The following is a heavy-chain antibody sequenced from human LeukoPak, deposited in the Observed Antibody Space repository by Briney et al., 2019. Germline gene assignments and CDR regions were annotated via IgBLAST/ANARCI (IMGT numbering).Heavy chain of an antibody. CDR1: GGSISSYY. Sequence: SGTLSLTCTVSGGSISSYYWSWIRQPPGKGLEYIGYIYYSGSTNYNPSLKSRVTISVDTSKNQFSLELSSVTAADTAVYYCARVQSYGYSPDYWGQGTLVTVSS. J-gene: IGHJ4*02. D-gene: IGHD5-24*01. CDR2: IYYSGST. CDR3: ARVQSYGYSPDY. V-gene: IGHV4-59*01.